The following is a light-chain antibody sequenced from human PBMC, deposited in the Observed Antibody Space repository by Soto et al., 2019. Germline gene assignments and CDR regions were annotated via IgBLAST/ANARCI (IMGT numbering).Light chain of an antibody. CDR1: QSISSR. CDR3: QQYNTYCT. CDR2: DAS. J-gene: IGKJ1*01. V-gene: IGKV1-5*01. Sequence: DIQMTQSPSTLSASVGDRVTITCRASQSISSRLAWYQQKPGKAPKLLIYDASDLERGVPSRFSGSGSGTEFTLTISSLQPDDFATYYCQQYNTYCTFGQGIKVEVK.